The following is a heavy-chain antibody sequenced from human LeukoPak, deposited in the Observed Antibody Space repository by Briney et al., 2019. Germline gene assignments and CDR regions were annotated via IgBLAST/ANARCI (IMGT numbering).Heavy chain of an antibody. CDR1: GFTFSSYA. CDR3: TTEVNDGGAFDI. CDR2: IKSKTDGGTT. Sequence: GGSLRLSCAASGFTFSSYAMSWVRQAPGKGLEWVGRIKSKTDGGTTDYAAPVKGRFTISRDDSKNTLYLQMNSLKTEDTAVYYCTTEVNDGGAFDIWGQGTMVTVSS. J-gene: IGHJ3*02. D-gene: IGHD3-10*01. V-gene: IGHV3-15*01.